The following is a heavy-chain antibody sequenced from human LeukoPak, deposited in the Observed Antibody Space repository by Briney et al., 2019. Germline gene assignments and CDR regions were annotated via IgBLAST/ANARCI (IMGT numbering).Heavy chain of an antibody. D-gene: IGHD1-14*01. J-gene: IGHJ4*02. CDR2: IGKTSRDM. V-gene: IGHV3-21*01. CDR1: GFSFSTST. Sequence: GGSLRLSSAASGFSFSTSTMNWVRQAPGKGLEWISSIGKTSRDMYYADSVRGRFTISRDNAKNSLFLLMNSLRVEDTSVYYCVRGDNRDYWGQGTLVTVSS. CDR3: VRGDNRDY.